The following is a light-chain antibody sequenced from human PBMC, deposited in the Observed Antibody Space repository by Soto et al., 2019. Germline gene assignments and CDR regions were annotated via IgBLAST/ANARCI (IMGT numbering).Light chain of an antibody. Sequence: EIVLTQSPGTLSLSPGERATLSCRASQSVSSSYLAWYQQKPGQAPRLLIDGVSSRATGIPDTFSGSASGTAFTLTISRRQHEDFAVYYCQQHRTFGQGAKVEIK. CDR2: GVS. J-gene: IGKJ1*01. CDR1: QSVSSSY. CDR3: QQHRT. V-gene: IGKV3-20*01.